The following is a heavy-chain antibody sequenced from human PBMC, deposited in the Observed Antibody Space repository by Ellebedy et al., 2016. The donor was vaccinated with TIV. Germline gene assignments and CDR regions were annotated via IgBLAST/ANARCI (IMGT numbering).Heavy chain of an antibody. D-gene: IGHD2-21*02. CDR1: GFTFSSYS. Sequence: GGSLRLSCAASGFTFSSYSMTWVRQAPGKGLEWVANIKQDGSEKYYVDSVKGRFTISRDNAKNSVYLQMNSLRAEDTAVYYCARVQTATVAYYGMDVWGQGTTVTVSS. J-gene: IGHJ6*02. CDR2: IKQDGSEK. V-gene: IGHV3-7*01. CDR3: ARVQTATVAYYGMDV.